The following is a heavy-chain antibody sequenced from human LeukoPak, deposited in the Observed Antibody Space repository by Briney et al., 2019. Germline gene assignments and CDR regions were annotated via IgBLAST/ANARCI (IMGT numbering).Heavy chain of an antibody. Sequence: PGGSLRLSCAASGFTFSSYAMSWVRQAPGKGLEWVSAISGSGGSTYYADSVKGRFTISRDDSKNTLYLQMNSLRAEDTAVYYCAKSGFYSSGWHLKADYWGQGTLVTVSS. CDR1: GFTFSSYA. CDR2: ISGSGGST. D-gene: IGHD6-19*01. V-gene: IGHV3-23*01. CDR3: AKSGFYSSGWHLKADY. J-gene: IGHJ4*02.